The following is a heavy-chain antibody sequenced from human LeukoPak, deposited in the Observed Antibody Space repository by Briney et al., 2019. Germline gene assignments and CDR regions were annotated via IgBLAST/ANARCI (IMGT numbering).Heavy chain of an antibody. CDR1: GVSIYSSTYY. D-gene: IGHD2-15*01. CDR3: ARQLAAGNDGFDV. CDR2: IYYNEET. Sequence: PSETLSLTCTVSGVSIYSSTYYWAWIRQPPGKGLEFIGSIYYNEETFQNPSLKSRLTISVDTSANQFSLRLSSVTAADTAVYYCARQLAAGNDGFDVWGQGTMVTVFS. V-gene: IGHV4-39*01. J-gene: IGHJ3*01.